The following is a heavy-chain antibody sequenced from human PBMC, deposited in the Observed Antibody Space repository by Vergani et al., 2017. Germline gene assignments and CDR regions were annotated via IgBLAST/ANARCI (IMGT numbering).Heavy chain of an antibody. D-gene: IGHD4-17*01. CDR3: ARLNGDYMRLSEY. CDR1: GGSFSGYY. CDR2: INHSGST. V-gene: IGHV4-34*01. J-gene: IGHJ4*02. Sequence: QVQLQQWGAGLLKPSETLSLTCAVYGGSFSGYYWSWIRQPPGKGLEWIGEINHSGSTNYNPSLKSRVTKSVDTSKNQFSLRLSSVTAADTAVYYCARLNGDYMRLSEYWGQGTLVTVSA.